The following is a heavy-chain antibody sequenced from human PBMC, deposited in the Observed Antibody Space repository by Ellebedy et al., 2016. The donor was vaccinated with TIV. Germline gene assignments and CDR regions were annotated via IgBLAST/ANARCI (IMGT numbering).Heavy chain of an antibody. Sequence: AASVKVSCKASGGTFSSYVISWVRQAPGQGLEWMGEIISILDTVNYAKKFQGRVTLTADKSTITAYMELSSLTSDDTAMYYCAVLSSGNWGNYFDFWGQGTLVTVSS. D-gene: IGHD7-27*01. J-gene: IGHJ4*02. CDR3: AVLSSGNWGNYFDF. V-gene: IGHV1-69*10. CDR2: IISILDTV. CDR1: GGTFSSYV.